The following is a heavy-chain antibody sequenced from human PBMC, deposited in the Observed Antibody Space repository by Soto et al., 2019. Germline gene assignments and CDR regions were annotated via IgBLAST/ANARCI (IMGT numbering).Heavy chain of an antibody. J-gene: IGHJ4*02. D-gene: IGHD4-17*01. Sequence: EVQLVESGGGLVQPGGSLTLSCAASGSTFSGYEMNWVRQAPGKGLEWVSYICTSGRTKHYADSVKGRFTISRDNAKNSLYLQMDSVRAEDTAVYYCARNNGDYEVYWGQGTLVTVSS. CDR1: GSTFSGYE. CDR2: ICTSGRTK. CDR3: ARNNGDYEVY. V-gene: IGHV3-48*03.